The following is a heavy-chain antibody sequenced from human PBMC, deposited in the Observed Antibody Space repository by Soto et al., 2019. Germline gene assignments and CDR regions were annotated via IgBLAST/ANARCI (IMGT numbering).Heavy chain of an antibody. CDR3: ARGRYGDY. Sequence: QVHLVQSGAEVKKPGASVKVSCKGSGYAFTNYGITWVRQAPGKGLEWMGWISANNGKTKYAENLQGRVTVTRDTSTSTAYMELRSLRSDDTAVYYCARGRYGDYWGQGALVTVSS. D-gene: IGHD1-1*01. J-gene: IGHJ4*02. CDR1: GYAFTNYG. CDR2: ISANNGKT. V-gene: IGHV1-18*01.